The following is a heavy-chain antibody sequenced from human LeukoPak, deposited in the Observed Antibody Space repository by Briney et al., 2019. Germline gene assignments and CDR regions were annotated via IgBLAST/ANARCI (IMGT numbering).Heavy chain of an antibody. CDR3: ARVGYSGYDYDY. CDR2: ISGSGDST. V-gene: IGHV3-23*01. Sequence: RGSLRLSCEASGFTFSSYAMSWVRQAPGKGLEWVSVISGSGDSTYYADSVEGRCTISRDNSKDALYLQMNSLRAEDTAVYYCARVGYSGYDYDYWGQGTLVTVSS. D-gene: IGHD5-12*01. J-gene: IGHJ4*02. CDR1: GFTFSSYA.